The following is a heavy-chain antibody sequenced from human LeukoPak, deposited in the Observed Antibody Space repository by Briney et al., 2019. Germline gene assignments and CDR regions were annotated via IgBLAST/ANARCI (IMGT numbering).Heavy chain of an antibody. J-gene: IGHJ4*02. Sequence: QPGGSLRLSCAASGFTFSSYSMSWVRQAPGKGLEWVSSINIGSSHMYYADSLKGRFTISRDNAENSLYLQVNSLRAEDTAVYYCARSYCSNGNCYRYFDCWGQGTLVTVSS. CDR2: INIGSSHM. CDR1: GFTFSSYS. D-gene: IGHD2-15*01. CDR3: ARSYCSNGNCYRYFDC. V-gene: IGHV3-21*01.